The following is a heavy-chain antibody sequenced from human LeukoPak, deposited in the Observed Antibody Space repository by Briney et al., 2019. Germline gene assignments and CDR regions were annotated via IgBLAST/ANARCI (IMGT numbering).Heavy chain of an antibody. V-gene: IGHV3-23*01. Sequence: GGSLRLSCAASGFPFASYAMSWVRQAPGKGLEWVSTISGSGDSTYYADSVKGRFTISRDNAKNSLYLQLNSLRAEDTAVYFCAREGVLRHNTFDVWGQGTMVTVSS. D-gene: IGHD4-17*01. CDR2: ISGSGDST. CDR3: AREGVLRHNTFDV. CDR1: GFPFASYA. J-gene: IGHJ3*01.